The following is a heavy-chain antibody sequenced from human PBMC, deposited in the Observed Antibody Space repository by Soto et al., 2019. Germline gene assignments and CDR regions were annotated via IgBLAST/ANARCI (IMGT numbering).Heavy chain of an antibody. CDR3: ARRVESSDWFSPIHDAFDL. V-gene: IGHV4-39*01. Sequence: QLQLQESGPGHVRPSETVSVKCTVSGASFSSSASYWAWVRQPPGKGLEWIGTVSYSDNTYYNPSLKSRVTISMDTSKSQFSLKVTSVTAADTAVYFCARRVESSDWFSPIHDAFDLWGQGTLVTVSS. J-gene: IGHJ3*01. CDR1: GASFSSSASY. D-gene: IGHD6-19*01. CDR2: VSYSDNT.